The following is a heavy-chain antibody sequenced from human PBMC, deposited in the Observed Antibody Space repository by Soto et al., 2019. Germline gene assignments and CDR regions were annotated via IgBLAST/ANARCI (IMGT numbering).Heavy chain of an antibody. V-gene: IGHV2-5*02. Sequence: SGPTLVNPTQTLTLTCTFSGFSLSTSGVGVGWIRQPPGKALECLAVIYGDDDKRYSPSLKSRLSITRDTSNNRVVLTMTNMDPLDTATYYCAHKRELFFDYWGQGTPLTVSS. J-gene: IGHJ4*02. CDR3: AHKRELFFDY. CDR2: IYGDDDK. CDR1: GFSLSTSGVG. D-gene: IGHD1-7*01.